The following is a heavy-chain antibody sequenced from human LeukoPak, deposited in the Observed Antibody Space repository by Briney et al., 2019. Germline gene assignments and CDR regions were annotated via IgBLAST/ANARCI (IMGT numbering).Heavy chain of an antibody. CDR1: GGTFSSYA. J-gene: IGHJ5*02. CDR2: IIPIFGTA. V-gene: IGHV1-69*13. Sequence: SVKVSCKASGGTFSSYAISWVRQAPGQGLEWMGGIIPIFGTANYAQKFRGRVTITADESTSTAYMELSSLRSEDTAVYYCARGYRITMVRGVISPFDPWGQGTLVTVSS. D-gene: IGHD3-10*01. CDR3: ARGYRITMVRGVISPFDP.